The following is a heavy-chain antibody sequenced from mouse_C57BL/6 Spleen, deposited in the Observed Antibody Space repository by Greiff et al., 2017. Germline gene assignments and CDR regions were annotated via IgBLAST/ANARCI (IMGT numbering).Heavy chain of an antibody. J-gene: IGHJ4*01. V-gene: IGHV1-26*01. D-gene: IGHD2-4*01. CDR2: INPNNGGT. CDR1: GYTFTDYY. Sequence: VQLQQSGPELVKPGASVKISCKASGYTFTDYYMNWVKQSHGKSLEWIGDINPNNGGTSYNQKFKGKATLTVDKSSSTAYMELRSLTSEDSAVYYCARDYYDYDRGYYAMDYWGQGTSVTVSS. CDR3: ARDYYDYDRGYYAMDY.